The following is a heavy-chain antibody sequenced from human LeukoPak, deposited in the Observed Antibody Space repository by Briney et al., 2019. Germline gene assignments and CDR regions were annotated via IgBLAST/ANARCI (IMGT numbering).Heavy chain of an antibody. D-gene: IGHD3-10*01. CDR3: ARDPTYYYGSGSYV. CDR2: IYTSGST. Sequence: KASETLSLTCTVSGGSISSGSYYWSWIRQPAGKGLEWTGRIYTSGSTNYNPSLKSRVTISVDTSKNQFSLKLSSVTAADTAVYYCARDPTYYYGSGSYVWGQGTLVTVSS. J-gene: IGHJ4*02. CDR1: GGSISSGSYY. V-gene: IGHV4-61*02.